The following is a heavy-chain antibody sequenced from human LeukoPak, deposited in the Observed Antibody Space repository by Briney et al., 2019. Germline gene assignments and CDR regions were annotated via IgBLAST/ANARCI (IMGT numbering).Heavy chain of an antibody. Sequence: SETLSLTCAVYGGSFSGYYWSWIRQPPGKGLEWIGEINHSGSTNYNPSLKSRATISVDTSKNQFSLKLSSVTAADTAVYYCARGGSSTSYRLYYYYGMDVWGQGTTVTVSS. CDR2: INHSGST. CDR3: ARGGSSTSYRLYYYYGMDV. J-gene: IGHJ6*02. V-gene: IGHV4-34*01. CDR1: GGSFSGYY. D-gene: IGHD2-2*01.